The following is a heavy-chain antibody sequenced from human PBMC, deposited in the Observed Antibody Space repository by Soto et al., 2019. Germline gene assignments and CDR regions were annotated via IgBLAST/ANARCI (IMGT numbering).Heavy chain of an antibody. CDR2: IYYSGST. J-gene: IGHJ6*02. V-gene: IGHV4-31*03. CDR1: GGSLNNADYF. CDR3: ARDADYGGSRGGIDA. Sequence: QVHLEESGPGLVKPSETLSLICTVSGGSLNNADYFWSWIRHHPENGLEWIGYIYYSGSTRYNPSFKTRATLSMDTSKNQFSLRRKSGTVADTAGYFCARDADYGGSRGGIDAWGRGTAVTVSS. D-gene: IGHD4-17*01.